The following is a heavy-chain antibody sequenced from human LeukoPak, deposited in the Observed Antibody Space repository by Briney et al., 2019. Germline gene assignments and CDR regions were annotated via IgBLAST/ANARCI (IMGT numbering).Heavy chain of an antibody. CDR1: GFTFSSYG. CDR2: IWYDGSNK. V-gene: IGHV3-33*08. D-gene: IGHD4-17*01. CDR3: ARDSDYGDYVGYFDY. J-gene: IGHJ4*02. Sequence: TGRSLRLSCAASGFTFSSYGMHWVRQAPGKGLEWVAVIWYDGSNKYYADSVKGRFTISRDNSKNTLYLQMNSLRAEDTAVYYCARDSDYGDYVGYFDYWGQGTLVTVSS.